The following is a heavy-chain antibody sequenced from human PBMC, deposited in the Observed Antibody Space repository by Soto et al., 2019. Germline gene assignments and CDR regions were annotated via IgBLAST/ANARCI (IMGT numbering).Heavy chain of an antibody. V-gene: IGHV3-11*05. CDR2: ISNSGTYT. CDR1: GFTFSHYY. D-gene: IGHD3-22*01. Sequence: QVQLVESGGGLVKPGGSLRLSCAASGFTFSHYYMSWIRQAPGKGLEWVSYISNSGTYTNYADSVKGRFTISRDNAKNSLYLQMNSLRAEDTAVYYCARGVYYYDSSGYLGYWGQGTLVTVSS. CDR3: ARGVYYYDSSGYLGY. J-gene: IGHJ4*02.